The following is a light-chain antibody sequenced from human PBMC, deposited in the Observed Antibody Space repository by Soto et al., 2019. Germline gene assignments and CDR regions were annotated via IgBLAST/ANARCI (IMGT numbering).Light chain of an antibody. J-gene: IGLJ1*01. CDR2: DVI. Sequence: QSALTQPASVSGSPGQSITISCTGTSSDVGGYNYVSWYQQHPGKAPKLMIYDVIHRPSGVSNRFSRYKSGNTASLTISGLQAEDEADYYCSSYTSSSTLYVFGTGTKLTVL. CDR1: SSDVGGYNY. V-gene: IGLV2-14*01. CDR3: SSYTSSSTLYV.